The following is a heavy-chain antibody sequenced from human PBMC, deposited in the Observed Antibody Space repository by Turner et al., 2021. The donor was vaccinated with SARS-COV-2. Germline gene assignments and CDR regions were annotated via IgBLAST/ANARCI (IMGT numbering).Heavy chain of an antibody. CDR3: ARDHRPVVVPAAKRAGSYYYGMDV. J-gene: IGHJ6*02. CDR1: GLPFRRYS. Sequence: EVQLVESGGGLVKPGGSLRLSCAASGLPFRRYSMNWVRQAPGKGLEGGSSISRSSSYIYYADSVKGRFTISRDNAKNSLYLQMNSLRAEDTAVYYCARDHRPVVVPAAKRAGSYYYGMDVWGQGTTVTVSS. CDR2: ISRSSSYI. D-gene: IGHD2-2*01. V-gene: IGHV3-21*01.